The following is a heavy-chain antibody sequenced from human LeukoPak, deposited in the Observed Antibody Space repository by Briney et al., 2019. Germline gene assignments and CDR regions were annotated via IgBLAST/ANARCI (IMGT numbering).Heavy chain of an antibody. CDR1: GFTFSSYW. D-gene: IGHD4-17*01. CDR3: ATLHYGDFDY. V-gene: IGHV3-74*01. J-gene: IGHJ4*02. Sequence: GGSLRLSCAASGFTFSSYWIHWARQAPGQGLVWVSRINPEATTISYADSVKGRFTISRDNAKNTLYLQMNSLRVEDTAVYYCATLHYGDFDYWGQGTLLTVSS. CDR2: INPEATTI.